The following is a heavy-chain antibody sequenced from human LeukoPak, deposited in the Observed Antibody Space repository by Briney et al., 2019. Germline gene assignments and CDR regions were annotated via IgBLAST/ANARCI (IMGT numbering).Heavy chain of an antibody. CDR1: GGSFSGYY. V-gene: IGHV4-34*01. D-gene: IGHD2-2*02. CDR2: INHSGST. J-gene: IGHJ6*02. Sequence: KPSETLSLTCAVYGGSFSGYYWSWIRQPPGKGLEWIGEINHSGSTNYNPSLKSRVTLSVDTSKNQFSLKLSSVTAADTAVYYCARIGRDIVVVPAAIPYYYYYGMDVWGQGTTVTVSS. CDR3: ARIGRDIVVVPAAIPYYYYYGMDV.